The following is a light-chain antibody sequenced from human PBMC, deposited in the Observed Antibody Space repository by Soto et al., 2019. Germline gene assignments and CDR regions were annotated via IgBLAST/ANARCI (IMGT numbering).Light chain of an antibody. CDR2: GAS. V-gene: IGKV3-15*01. J-gene: IGKJ1*01. CDR3: QQYNYRPPWT. Sequence: EILPTHAPGSLSEAHAAGATLSCCSSQTIDTHLAWYQQKPGQAPRLLICGASSRATGVPGRFSGSGSGTEFSLTITSLQSEDFALYYCQQYNYRPPWTFGQGTKVDNK. CDR1: QTIDTH.